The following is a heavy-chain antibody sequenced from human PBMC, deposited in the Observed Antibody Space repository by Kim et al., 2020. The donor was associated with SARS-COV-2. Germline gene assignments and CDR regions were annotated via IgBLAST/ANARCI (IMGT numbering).Heavy chain of an antibody. CDR1: GFTFDDYA. J-gene: IGHJ4*02. D-gene: IGHD3-10*01. CDR3: AKDVRGGYGSGSYYYFDY. CDR2: ISWNSGSI. V-gene: IGHV3-9*01. Sequence: GGSLRLSCAASGFTFDDYAMHWVRQAPGKGLEWVSGISWNSGSIGYADSVKGRFTISRDNAKNSLYLQMNSLRAEDTALYYCAKDVRGGYGSGSYYYFDYWGQGTLVTVSS.